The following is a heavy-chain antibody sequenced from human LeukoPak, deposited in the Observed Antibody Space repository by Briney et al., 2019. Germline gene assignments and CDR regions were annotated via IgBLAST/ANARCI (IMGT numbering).Heavy chain of an antibody. V-gene: IGHV4-39*07. CDR2: IYYSGST. D-gene: IGHD3-10*02. CDR3: ARVRKWCCCAGSK. J-gene: IGHJ4*02. CDR1: GGPISTSYF. Sequence: SETLSLTCTVSGGPISTSYFWGWVRQPPGKGLEWIGYIYYSGSTNYNPSLKSRVTISVDTSKNQFSLKLSSVTAADTAVYYCARVRKWCCCAGSKWGQGTLVTVSS.